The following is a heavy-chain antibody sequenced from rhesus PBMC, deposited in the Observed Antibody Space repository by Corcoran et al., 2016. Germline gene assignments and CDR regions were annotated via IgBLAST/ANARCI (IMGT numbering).Heavy chain of an antibody. V-gene: IGHV3S5*01. CDR3: AKNTVLGIMYGLDS. CDR2: ISNGGGST. Sequence: EVQLVESGGGLVQPGGSLRLSCAASGFTFSSYGMSWVRQAPGKGLEWVSYISNGGGSTYNADSVKGRFTITRDNSKNTLSLQMNSLRAEDTAVYYCAKNTVLGIMYGLDSWGQGVVVTVSS. CDR1: GFTFSSYG. J-gene: IGHJ6*01. D-gene: IGHD2-21*01.